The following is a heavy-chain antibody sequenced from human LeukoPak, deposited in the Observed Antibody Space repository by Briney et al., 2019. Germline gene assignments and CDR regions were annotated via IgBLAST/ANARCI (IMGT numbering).Heavy chain of an antibody. Sequence: SETLSLTCTVSGSSISSYYWSWIRQPPGKGLEWIGYIYYSGSTNYNPSLKSRVAISVDTSKNQFPLKLSSVTAADTAVYYCARFTYYYGSGSNDAFDIWGQGTMVTVSS. CDR2: IYYSGST. CDR3: ARFTYYYGSGSNDAFDI. CDR1: GSSISSYY. V-gene: IGHV4-59*01. D-gene: IGHD3-10*01. J-gene: IGHJ3*02.